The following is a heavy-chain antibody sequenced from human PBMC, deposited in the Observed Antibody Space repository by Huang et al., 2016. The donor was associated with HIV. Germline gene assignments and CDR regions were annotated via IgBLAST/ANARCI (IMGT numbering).Heavy chain of an antibody. CDR1: GGSITDSNYY. J-gene: IGHJ4*02. Sequence: QLQLQESGPGLVRPSETLSLICTVSGGSITDSNYYWGWIRQPPGRGLEWIGVIYYSGVTDYNPSLKSRVTMSVDTSKNRFSLDIRSVAVADTAIYYCARHFGSWSGYFDSWGQGTLVPVSS. V-gene: IGHV4-39*01. CDR2: IYYSGVT. CDR3: ARHFGSWSGYFDS. D-gene: IGHD3-10*01.